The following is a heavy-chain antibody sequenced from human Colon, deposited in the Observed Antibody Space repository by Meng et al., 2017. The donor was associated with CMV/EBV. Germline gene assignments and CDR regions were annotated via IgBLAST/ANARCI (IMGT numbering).Heavy chain of an antibody. CDR1: GDSLTNYF. CDR2: IYYSGRT. J-gene: IGHJ6*02. D-gene: IGHD6-13*01. CDR3: ARDHRQPPRGMDV. V-gene: IGHV4-59*01. Sequence: SETLSLTCTVSGDSLTNYFWGWIRQPPGKGLESIGYIYYSGRTQYNPSLKGRVTISVDTSKNQFSLRLTSVTPADTAVYYCARDHRQPPRGMDVWGQGTTVTVSS.